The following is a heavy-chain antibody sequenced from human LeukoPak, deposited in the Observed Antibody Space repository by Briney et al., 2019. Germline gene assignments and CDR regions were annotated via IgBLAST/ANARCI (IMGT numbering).Heavy chain of an antibody. D-gene: IGHD3-22*01. CDR1: GFTFSSYE. V-gene: IGHV3-48*03. Sequence: GGSLRLSCADSGFTFSSYEMNWVRQAPGKGLKWVSYISSSGSTIYYAGSVKGRFTISRDNAKNSLYLQMNSLRAEDTAVYYCAGDLGYYDSSGYYSAAFDIWGQGTMVTVSS. J-gene: IGHJ3*02. CDR3: AGDLGYYDSSGYYSAAFDI. CDR2: ISSSGSTI.